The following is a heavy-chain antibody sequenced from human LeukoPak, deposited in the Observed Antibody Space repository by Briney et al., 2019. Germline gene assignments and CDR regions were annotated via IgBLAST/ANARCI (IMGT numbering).Heavy chain of an antibody. Sequence: ASVKVSCKASGYTFTSYGISWVRQAPGQGLEWMGWINPNSGGTNYAQKFQGRVTMTRDTSISTAYMELSRLRSDDTAVYYCARSGSGDAFDIWGQGTMVTVSS. D-gene: IGHD2-15*01. J-gene: IGHJ3*02. CDR2: INPNSGGT. V-gene: IGHV1-2*02. CDR1: GYTFTSYG. CDR3: ARSGSGDAFDI.